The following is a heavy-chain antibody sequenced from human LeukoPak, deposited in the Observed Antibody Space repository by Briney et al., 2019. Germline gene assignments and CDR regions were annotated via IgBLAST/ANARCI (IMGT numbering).Heavy chain of an antibody. CDR2: IYYSGSA. J-gene: IGHJ4*02. CDR3: ARQLSDGYSYGPFDY. Sequence: PSETLSLTCSVAGGSITSHYWSWVRQPPGKGLEWIAYIYYSGSANHNPSLKSRVTTSVDTSKNQFFLKLKSVTAADTAVYYCARQLSDGYSYGPFDYWGQGALVTVSS. D-gene: IGHD5-24*01. V-gene: IGHV4-59*08. CDR1: GGSITSHY.